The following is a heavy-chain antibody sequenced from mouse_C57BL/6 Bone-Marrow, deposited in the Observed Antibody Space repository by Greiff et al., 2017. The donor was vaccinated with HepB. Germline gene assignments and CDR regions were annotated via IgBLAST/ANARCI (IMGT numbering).Heavy chain of an antibody. D-gene: IGHD2-4*01. J-gene: IGHJ3*01. CDR3: ARFDYDEGAWFAY. CDR1: GYTFTSYG. V-gene: IGHV1-81*01. Sequence: QVQLQQSGAELARPGASVKLSCKASGYTFTSYGISWVKQRTGKGLEWIGEIYPRSGNTYYNEKFKGKAPLTADKSSSTAYMGLRSLTSEDSAVYFCARFDYDEGAWFAYWGQGTLVTVSA. CDR2: IYPRSGNT.